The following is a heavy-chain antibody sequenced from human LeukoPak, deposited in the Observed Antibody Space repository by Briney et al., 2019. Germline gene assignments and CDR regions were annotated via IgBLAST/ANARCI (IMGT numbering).Heavy chain of an antibody. Sequence: SVKVSCKASGGIYRRYSITWVRQAPGQGLEWMGGIVPPLGTANYAQKFQGRVTITTDESTNTAYMELTSLTSEDAAVYYCTTYGSNIAEYFEHWGQGTLVTVSS. V-gene: IGHV1-69*16. CDR3: TTYGSNIAEYFEH. J-gene: IGHJ1*01. CDR2: IVPPLGTA. CDR1: GGIYRRYS. D-gene: IGHD4-23*01.